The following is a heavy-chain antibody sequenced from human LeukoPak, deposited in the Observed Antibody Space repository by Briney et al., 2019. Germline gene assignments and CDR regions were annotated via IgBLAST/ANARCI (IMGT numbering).Heavy chain of an antibody. V-gene: IGHV4-34*01. CDR3: ARGVWLRMGYYYGMDV. D-gene: IGHD5-12*01. J-gene: IGHJ6*02. CDR1: GGSFSGYY. CDR2: INHSGST. Sequence: SETLSLTCAVYGGSFSGYYWSWIRQPPGKGLEWIGEINHSGSTNYNPSLKSRVTISVDTSKSQFSLKLSSVTAADTAVYYCARGVWLRMGYYYGMDVWGQGTTVTVSS.